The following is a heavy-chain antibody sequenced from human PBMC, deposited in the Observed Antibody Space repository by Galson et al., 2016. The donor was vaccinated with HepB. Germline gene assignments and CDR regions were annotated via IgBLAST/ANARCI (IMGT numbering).Heavy chain of an antibody. Sequence: PALVKPTQTLTLTCSFSGFSLRATGMCVSWIRQPPGKALEWLALIDWQDDKYYNTSLKTRLTISKDTSKNEVVLTVTNLDPVDTATYYCARIREGDGGMDVWGQGTTVTVSS. V-gene: IGHV2-70*01. CDR3: ARIREGDGGMDV. CDR1: GFSLRATGMC. CDR2: IDWQDDK. D-gene: IGHD3-16*01. J-gene: IGHJ6*02.